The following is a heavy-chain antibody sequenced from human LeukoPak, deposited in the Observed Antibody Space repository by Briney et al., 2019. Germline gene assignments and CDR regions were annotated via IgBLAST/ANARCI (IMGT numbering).Heavy chain of an antibody. Sequence: GASVKVSCKASGYTFTSYYMHWVRQAPGQGLEWMGIINPSGGSTSYAQKFQGRVTMTRDTSTSTVYMELSSLRSEDTAVYYCAGGGMTTYEGTGVLKFGDYWGQGTLVTVSS. V-gene: IGHV1-46*01. D-gene: IGHD4-11*01. CDR1: GYTFTSYY. CDR2: INPSGGST. CDR3: AGGGMTTYEGTGVLKFGDY. J-gene: IGHJ4*02.